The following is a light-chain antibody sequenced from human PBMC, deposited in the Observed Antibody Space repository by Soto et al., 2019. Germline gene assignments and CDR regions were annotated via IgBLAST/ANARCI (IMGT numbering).Light chain of an antibody. CDR1: QSVSSN. Sequence: EMVMTQSPATLSVSPGERATLSCRASQSVSSNLAWYQQKPGQAPRLLIYGASNRATGVPARFSGSGSGTQFTLTISSLQSEDFAVYYCQQCNNWPPWTFGQGTKV. CDR2: GAS. J-gene: IGKJ1*01. CDR3: QQCNNWPPWT. V-gene: IGKV3-15*01.